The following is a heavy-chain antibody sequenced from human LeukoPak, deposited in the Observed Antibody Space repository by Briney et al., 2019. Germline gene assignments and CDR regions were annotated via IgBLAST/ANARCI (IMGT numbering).Heavy chain of an antibody. D-gene: IGHD1-26*01. V-gene: IGHV1-2*06. CDR1: GYTFTGYY. CDR3: ARVRALGGSYHALDY. Sequence: ASVKVSCKASGYTFTGYYMHWVRQAPGQGLEWMGRINPNSGGTNYAQKFQGRVTMTRDTSISTAYMELSRLRSDDTAVYYCARVRALGGSYHALDYWGQGTLVTVSS. CDR2: INPNSGGT. J-gene: IGHJ4*02.